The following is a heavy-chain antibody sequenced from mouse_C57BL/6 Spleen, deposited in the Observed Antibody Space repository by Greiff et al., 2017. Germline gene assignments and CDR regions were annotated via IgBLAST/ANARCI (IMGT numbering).Heavy chain of an antibody. CDR1: GFSLTSYG. V-gene: IGHV2-5*01. CDR2: IWRGGST. CDR3: AKGIYYGNYEYFDV. Sequence: VQLQQSGPGLVQPSQSLSITCTVSGFSLTSYGVHWVRQSPGKGLEWLGVIWRGGSTDYNAAFMSRLSITKDNSKSQVFFTMNSLQADDTAIYYCAKGIYYGNYEYFDVWGTGTTVTVSS. J-gene: IGHJ1*03. D-gene: IGHD2-1*01.